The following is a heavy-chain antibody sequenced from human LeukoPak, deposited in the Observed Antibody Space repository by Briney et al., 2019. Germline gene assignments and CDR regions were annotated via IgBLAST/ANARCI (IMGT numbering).Heavy chain of an antibody. V-gene: IGHV3-9*01. CDR1: GFTFSSYW. D-gene: IGHD3-22*01. CDR2: ISWNSGSI. J-gene: IGHJ4*02. CDR3: AKADYYDSSGSSY. Sequence: GGSLRLSCVASGFTFSSYWMTWVRQAPGKGLEWVSGISWNSGSIGYADSVKGRFTISRDNAKNSLYLQMNSLRAEDTALYYCAKADYYDSSGSSYWGQGTLVTVSS.